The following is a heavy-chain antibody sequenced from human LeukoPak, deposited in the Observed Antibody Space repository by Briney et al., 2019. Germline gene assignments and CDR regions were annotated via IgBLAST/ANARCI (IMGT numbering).Heavy chain of an antibody. Sequence: PGGSLRLSCAASGFTFSSYSMNWVRQAPGKGLEWVSSISSSSSYIYYADSVKGRFTISRDNAKNSLYLQMNSLRAEDTAVYYCARDRRYDFWSGYSGNYYGMDVWGQGTTVTVSS. V-gene: IGHV3-21*01. J-gene: IGHJ6*02. CDR2: ISSSSSYI. D-gene: IGHD3-3*01. CDR3: ARDRRYDFWSGYSGNYYGMDV. CDR1: GFTFSSYS.